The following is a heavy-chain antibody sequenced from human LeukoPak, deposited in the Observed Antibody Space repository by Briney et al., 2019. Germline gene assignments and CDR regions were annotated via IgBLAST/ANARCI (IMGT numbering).Heavy chain of an antibody. CDR2: IYHSGST. D-gene: IGHD3-3*01. J-gene: IGHJ4*02. Sequence: PSETLSLTCAVSGYSISSGYYWGWIRQPPGKGLEWIGSIYHSGSTYYNPSLKSRVTISVDTSKNQFSLKLSSVTAADTAVYYCASSYDFWSGYYFDYWGPGTLVTVSS. V-gene: IGHV4-38-2*01. CDR1: GYSISSGYY. CDR3: ASSYDFWSGYYFDY.